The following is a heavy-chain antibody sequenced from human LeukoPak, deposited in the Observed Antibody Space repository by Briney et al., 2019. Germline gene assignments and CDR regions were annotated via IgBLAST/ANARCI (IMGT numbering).Heavy chain of an antibody. J-gene: IGHJ5*01. CDR3: ARDKKAICGVFSPTNWFDS. D-gene: IGHD3-3*01. CDR1: IGTLSSYA. Sequence: SVKVSCKASIGTLSSYAISWVPQAPGQGREWMGGIITILGTPNYAQKYQGRGTITTDESTSTAYLELSSLRSEDTAVYYCARDKKAICGVFSPTNWFDSWGQGTLVTVSS. CDR2: IITILGTP. V-gene: IGHV1-69*05.